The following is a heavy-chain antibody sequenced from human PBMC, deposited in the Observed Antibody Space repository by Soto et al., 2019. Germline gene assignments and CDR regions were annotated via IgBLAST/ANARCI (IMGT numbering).Heavy chain of an antibody. J-gene: IGHJ5*02. CDR2: ISYDGSNK. D-gene: IGHD6-19*01. CDR1: GFTFSSYA. V-gene: IGHV3-30-3*01. Sequence: QVQLVESGGGVVQPGRSLRLSCAASGFTFSSYAMHWVRQAPGKGLEWVAVISYDGSNKYYADSVKGRFTISRDNSKNTLYLQMNSLRAEDTAVYYCAREMQWLVRGWLDPWGQGTLVTVSS. CDR3: AREMQWLVRGWLDP.